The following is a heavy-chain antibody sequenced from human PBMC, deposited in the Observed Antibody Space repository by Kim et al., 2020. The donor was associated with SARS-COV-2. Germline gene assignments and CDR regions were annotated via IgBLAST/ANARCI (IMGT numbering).Heavy chain of an antibody. J-gene: IGHJ4*02. D-gene: IGHD2-2*01. Sequence: GGSLRLSCAASGFTFSSYAMSWVRQAPGKGLEWVSAISGSGGSTYYADSVKGRFTISRDNSKNTLYLQMNSLRAEDTAVYYCAKVTLRGSIVVVPAATSFDYWGQGTLVTVSS. CDR2: ISGSGGST. CDR1: GFTFSSYA. CDR3: AKVTLRGSIVVVPAATSFDY. V-gene: IGHV3-23*01.